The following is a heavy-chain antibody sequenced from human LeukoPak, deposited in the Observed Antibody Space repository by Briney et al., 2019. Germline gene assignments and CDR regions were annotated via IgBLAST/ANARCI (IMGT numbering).Heavy chain of an antibody. CDR1: GGSISSGGYY. Sequence: PSETLSLTCTVSGGSISSGGYYWSWIRQHPGKGLEWIGYIYYSGSTYYNPSLKSRVTISVDTSKNQFSLKLSSVTAADTAVYYCARGEASIAAFDPWGQGTLVTVSS. D-gene: IGHD6-6*01. CDR2: IYYSGST. V-gene: IGHV4-31*03. J-gene: IGHJ5*02. CDR3: ARGEASIAAFDP.